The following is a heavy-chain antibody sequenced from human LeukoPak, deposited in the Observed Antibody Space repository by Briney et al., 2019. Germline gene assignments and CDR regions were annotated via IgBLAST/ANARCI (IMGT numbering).Heavy chain of an antibody. J-gene: IGHJ3*02. V-gene: IGHV4-39*01. D-gene: IGHD6-13*01. CDR3: ASWRYSSSWSVIAFDI. CDR2: IYYSGTT. CDR1: GGSISSSDYY. Sequence: SETLFLTCTVSGGSISSSDYYWGWIRQPPGKGLEWIASIYYSGTTYYNPSLKSRVTMSVDTSKNQFSLKLSSVTAADTAVYYCASWRYSSSWSVIAFDIWGQGTMVTVSS.